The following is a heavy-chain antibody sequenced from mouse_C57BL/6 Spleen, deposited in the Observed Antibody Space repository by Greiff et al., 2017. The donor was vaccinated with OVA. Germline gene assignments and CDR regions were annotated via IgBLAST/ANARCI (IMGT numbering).Heavy chain of an antibody. Sequence: QVQLQQPGAELVKPGASVKLSCKASGYTFTSYWMHWVKQRPGQGLEWIGMIHPNSGSTNYNEKFKSKATLTVDKSSSTAYMQLSSLTSEDSAVYYCATKNYYGSSFYLDYWGQGTTLTVSS. CDR3: ATKNYYGSSFYLDY. CDR2: IHPNSGST. J-gene: IGHJ2*01. V-gene: IGHV1-64*01. D-gene: IGHD1-1*01. CDR1: GYTFTSYW.